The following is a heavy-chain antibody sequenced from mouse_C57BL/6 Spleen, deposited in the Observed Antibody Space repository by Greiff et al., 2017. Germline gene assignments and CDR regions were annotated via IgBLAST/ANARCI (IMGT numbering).Heavy chain of an antibody. CDR3: ASEIVATGFAY. CDR2: ISYDGSN. J-gene: IGHJ3*01. Sequence: EVKLVESGPGLVKPSQSLSLTCSVTGYSITSGYYWYWLRQFPGNQLEWMGYISYDGSNYYNPSLKNRISIARDTSKNQFFLKLNSVTAEDTASYYSASEIVATGFAYWGQGTLVTVSA. CDR1: GYSITSGYY. V-gene: IGHV3-6*01. D-gene: IGHD1-1*01.